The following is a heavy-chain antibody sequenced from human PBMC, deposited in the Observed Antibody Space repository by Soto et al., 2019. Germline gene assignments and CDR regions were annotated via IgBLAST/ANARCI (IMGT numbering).Heavy chain of an antibody. Sequence: SETLSLTCGVYGGSFSGYYWSWIRPPPAKGRECIGEINHSGSTNYNPSLKSRVTISVGTNKHQLAPSLRSVSAADTAIYFCVRDLTGSGDYWDQGTLLNVSS. CDR3: VRDLTGSGDY. CDR1: GGSFSGYY. J-gene: IGHJ4*02. CDR2: INHSGST. D-gene: IGHD3-10*01. V-gene: IGHV4-34*01.